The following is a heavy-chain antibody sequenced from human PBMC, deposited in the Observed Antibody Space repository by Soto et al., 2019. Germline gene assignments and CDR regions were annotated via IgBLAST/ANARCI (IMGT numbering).Heavy chain of an antibody. J-gene: IGHJ4*02. Sequence: EVQLVESGGGLVQPGRSMRLSCAASGFTFDDYAMHWVRQAPGKGLEWVSGISWNSGSIGYADSVKGRFTISRDNAKNSLYLQMNSLRAEDTALYYCAKDMEGAGGSGPDYWGQGTLVTVSS. D-gene: IGHD3-10*01. CDR3: AKDMEGAGGSGPDY. CDR1: GFTFDDYA. CDR2: ISWNSGSI. V-gene: IGHV3-9*01.